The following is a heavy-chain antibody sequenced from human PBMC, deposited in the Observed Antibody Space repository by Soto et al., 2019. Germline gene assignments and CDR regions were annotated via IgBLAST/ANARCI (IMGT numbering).Heavy chain of an antibody. CDR1: GGSISSYY. Sequence: SSETLSLTCTVSGGSISSYYWSWIRQPPGKGLEWIGYIYYSGSTNYNPSLKSRVTISVDTSKNQFSLKLSSVTAADTAVYYCARLAYCGGDCYSADFDYWGQGTLVTVSS. V-gene: IGHV4-59*08. D-gene: IGHD2-21*02. CDR2: IYYSGST. J-gene: IGHJ4*02. CDR3: ARLAYCGGDCYSADFDY.